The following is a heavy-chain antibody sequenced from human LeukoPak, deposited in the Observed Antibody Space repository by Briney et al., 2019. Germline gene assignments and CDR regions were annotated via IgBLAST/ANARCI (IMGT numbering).Heavy chain of an antibody. CDR3: ARQLNSGADY. J-gene: IGHJ4*02. Sequence: PGGSLRLSCAASGFTFSSRWMIWVRQAPGEGLEWVANIKQDGSEKNYVDSVRGRFTISRDNAKNSLYLQMNSLRAEDTAVYYCARQLNSGADYWGQGTLVTVSS. D-gene: IGHD5-12*01. CDR2: IKQDGSEK. CDR1: GFTFSSRW. V-gene: IGHV3-7*05.